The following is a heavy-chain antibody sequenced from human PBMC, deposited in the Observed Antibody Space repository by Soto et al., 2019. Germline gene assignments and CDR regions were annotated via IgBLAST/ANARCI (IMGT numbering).Heavy chain of an antibody. Sequence: SETLSLTCAVYGGSFSGYYWRWIRQPPGKGREWLGEINHSGSTNYNPSLKSRVTISVDPSKNQFSLKLSSVTAADTAVYYCACIAACLHHSYYGMDGWGKGSMVTVFS. D-gene: IGHD6-6*01. CDR3: ACIAACLHHSYYGMDG. CDR1: GGSFSGYY. J-gene: IGHJ6*04. V-gene: IGHV4-34*01. CDR2: INHSGST.